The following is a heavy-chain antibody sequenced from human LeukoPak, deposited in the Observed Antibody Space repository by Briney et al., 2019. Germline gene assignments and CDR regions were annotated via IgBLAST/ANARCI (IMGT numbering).Heavy chain of an antibody. D-gene: IGHD3-9*01. CDR2: IYHSGST. J-gene: IGHJ4*02. CDR1: GYSISSGYY. CDR3: ARGGLEYDILTGYYMSLAY. Sequence: SETLSLTCAVSGYSISSGYYWGWIRQPPGKGLEWIGSIYHSGSTYYNPSLKSRVTISVDTSKNQFSLKLSSVTAADTAVYYCARGGLEYDILTGYYMSLAYWGQGTLVTVSS. V-gene: IGHV4-38-2*01.